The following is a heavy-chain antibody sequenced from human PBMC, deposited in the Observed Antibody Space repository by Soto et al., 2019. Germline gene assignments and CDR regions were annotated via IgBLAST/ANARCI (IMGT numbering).Heavy chain of an antibody. CDR3: ARQNWNSPTYYYGMDV. CDR2: INPSGGST. V-gene: IGHV1-46*01. Sequence: ASVKVSCKXSGYTFTSYYMHWVRQAPGQGLEWMGIINPSGGSTSYAQKFQGRVTMTRDTSISTAYLQWSSLKASDTAMYYCARQNWNSPTYYYGMDVWGQGTTVTVSS. J-gene: IGHJ6*02. CDR1: GYTFTSYY. D-gene: IGHD1-7*01.